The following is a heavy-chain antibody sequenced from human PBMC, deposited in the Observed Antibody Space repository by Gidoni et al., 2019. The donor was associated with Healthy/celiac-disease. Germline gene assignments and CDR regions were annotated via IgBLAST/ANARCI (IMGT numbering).Heavy chain of an antibody. CDR3: ARDNYYDSSGYLYYFDY. D-gene: IGHD3-22*01. V-gene: IGHV3-48*02. CDR2: ISISISTI. CDR1: GFTFSSYS. J-gene: IGHJ4*02. Sequence: EVQLVESGGGLVQPVGSLRLSCAASGFTFSSYSMNWVRQAPGKGLEVFSYISISISTISYAYSVKGRFTISRDNAKNSLYLQMNSLRDEDTAVYYCARDNYYDSSGYLYYFDYWGQGTLVTVSS.